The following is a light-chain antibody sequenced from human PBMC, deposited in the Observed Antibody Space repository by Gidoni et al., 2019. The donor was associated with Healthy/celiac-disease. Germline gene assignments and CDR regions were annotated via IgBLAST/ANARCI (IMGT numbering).Light chain of an antibody. CDR3: QKYNDWPLT. CDR2: GAS. J-gene: IGKJ4*01. V-gene: IGKV3-15*01. Sequence: VPTQSPATLTVSPGERATLSCRATPGVSSNLAWYQQKPGQAPRLLIYGASTWATGIPARFSGSGSGTEFTLTISILQSEDFAVYYCQKYNDWPLTFGGGTKVEIK. CDR1: PGVSSN.